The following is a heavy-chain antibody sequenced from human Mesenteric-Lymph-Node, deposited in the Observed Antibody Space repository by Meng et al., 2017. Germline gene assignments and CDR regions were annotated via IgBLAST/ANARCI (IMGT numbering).Heavy chain of an antibody. Sequence: QVELVPSGSELKKPGASVKVSCKTSGYTFSTYTINRVRQADGRGLEWMGWISTNTGTPTYTQGFTGRFVFSLDTSVSTAYLQISSLKAEDTAVYYCARGGNFDPWGQGTLVTVSS. J-gene: IGHJ5*02. V-gene: IGHV7-4-1*02. D-gene: IGHD2/OR15-2a*01. CDR2: ISTNTGTP. CDR3: ARGGNFDP. CDR1: GYTFSTYT.